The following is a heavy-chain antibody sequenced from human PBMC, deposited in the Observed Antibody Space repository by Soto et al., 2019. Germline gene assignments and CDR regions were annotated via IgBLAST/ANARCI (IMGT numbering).Heavy chain of an antibody. Sequence: QLQLQESGPGLVKPSETLSLTCTVSGGSISSGSYFWGWIRQPPGKGLEWIGSIYYSGSTSYNPSLRSRVTRSGDTSKSQFSLKLSSVSAADTAVYYCARHTGYISGKRWFDHWGQGTLVTVSS. CDR2: IYYSGST. CDR3: ARHTGYISGKRWFDH. V-gene: IGHV4-39*01. CDR1: GGSISSGSYF. J-gene: IGHJ5*02. D-gene: IGHD1-26*01.